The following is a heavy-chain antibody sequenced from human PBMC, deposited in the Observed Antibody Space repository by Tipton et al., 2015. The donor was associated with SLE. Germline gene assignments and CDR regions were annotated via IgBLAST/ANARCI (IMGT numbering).Heavy chain of an antibody. Sequence: QVQLVQSGGGVVQPGRSLRLSCAASGFTFSSYGMHWVRQAPGKGLEWAAVIWYDGSNKYYADSVKGRFTISRDNSKNTLYLQMNSLRAEDTAVYYCAKGDSAVKGPLDYWGQGPLVTVSS. J-gene: IGHJ4*02. CDR1: GFTFSSYG. CDR3: AKGDSAVKGPLDY. V-gene: IGHV3-30*18. D-gene: IGHD2-21*02. CDR2: IWYDGSNK.